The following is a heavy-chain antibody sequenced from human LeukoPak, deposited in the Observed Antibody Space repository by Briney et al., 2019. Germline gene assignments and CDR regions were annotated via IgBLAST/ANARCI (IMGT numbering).Heavy chain of an antibody. CDR1: GFTFSSYG. Sequence: PGRSLRLSCAASGFTFSSYGMHWVRQAPGKGLEWVAVIWYDGSNKYYADSVKGRFTISRDNSKNTLYLQMNSLRAEDTAVYYCARADMVRGLAAPDYWGQGTLVTVSS. D-gene: IGHD3-10*01. CDR2: IWYDGSNK. CDR3: ARADMVRGLAAPDY. J-gene: IGHJ4*02. V-gene: IGHV3-33*01.